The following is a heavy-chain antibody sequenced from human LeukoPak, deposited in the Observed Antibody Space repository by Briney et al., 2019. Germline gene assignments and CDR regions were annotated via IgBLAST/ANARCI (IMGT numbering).Heavy chain of an antibody. Sequence: TSETLSLTCSVSGGSLIPYYWSWIRQPPGKGLEWIGYIFYTGSTNYNPSLQSRVTISIETSKNQFSLRLSSVTAADTAVYYCARLSRTVTTDAFHIWGQGTMVTVPS. V-gene: IGHV4-59*08. J-gene: IGHJ3*02. D-gene: IGHD4-17*01. CDR3: ARLSRTVTTDAFHI. CDR2: IFYTGST. CDR1: GGSLIPYY.